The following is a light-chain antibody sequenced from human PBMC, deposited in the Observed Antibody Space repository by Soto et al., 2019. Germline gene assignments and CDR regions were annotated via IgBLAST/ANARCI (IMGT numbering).Light chain of an antibody. CDR1: SSDIGGYNY. Sequence: QSVLTQPASVSGSPGQSITISCTGTSSDIGGYNYVSWYQQHPGKAPKLMIYDVSNRPSGVSNRFSGSKSGNTASLTISGLQAEDEADYCRSQAVSSTLVFGGGTKLTVL. J-gene: IGLJ2*01. CDR3: RSQAVSSTLV. V-gene: IGLV2-14*01. CDR2: DVS.